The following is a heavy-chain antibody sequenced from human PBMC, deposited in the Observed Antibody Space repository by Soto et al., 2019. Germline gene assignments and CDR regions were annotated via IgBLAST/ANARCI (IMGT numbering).Heavy chain of an antibody. V-gene: IGHV4-59*01. CDR2: ICYSGGT. D-gene: IGHD4-4*01. CDR3: WKDLANSNRYYFDY. J-gene: IGHJ4*02. Sequence: PSETLCLTCTVSGGSISSYYWSWIRQPPGKGLEWIGDICYSGGTNYNPSLKKRRTISADTNNNNFPLQQISRTTADTTVYYYWKDLANSNRYYFDYWGQGTLVTVSS. CDR1: GGSISSYY.